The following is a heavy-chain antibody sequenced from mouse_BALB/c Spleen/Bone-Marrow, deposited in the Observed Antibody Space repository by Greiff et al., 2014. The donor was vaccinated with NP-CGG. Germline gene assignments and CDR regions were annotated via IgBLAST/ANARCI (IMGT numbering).Heavy chain of an antibody. CDR3: ARHYGYVDAMDY. V-gene: IGHV5-6-5*01. J-gene: IGHJ4*01. CDR2: VTGGGTT. D-gene: IGHD1-2*01. CDR1: GITVSSYT. Sequence: EVHLVESGGGLVKPGEPLKFSCAASGITVSSYTMSWVRQTPEKRLEWVASVTGGGTTYYPDSVKGRFTISRDNARNILYLQVSSLRSEDTAIYYCARHYGYVDAMDYWGQGTSVTVSS.